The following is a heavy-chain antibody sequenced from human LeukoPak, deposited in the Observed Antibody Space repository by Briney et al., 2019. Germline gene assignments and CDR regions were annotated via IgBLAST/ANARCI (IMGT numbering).Heavy chain of an antibody. D-gene: IGHD2-2*01. V-gene: IGHV3-23*01. J-gene: IGHJ4*02. CDR1: GFTFSSYA. CDR2: ISGSGGST. Sequence: GGSLRLSCAASGFTFSSYAMSWVRQAPGKGLEWVSAISGSGGSTYYADSVKGRFTISRDNSKNTLYLQMNSLRAEDTAVYYCAKVPGIVVVPAAGTLFDYWGQGTLVTVSS. CDR3: AKVPGIVVVPAAGTLFDY.